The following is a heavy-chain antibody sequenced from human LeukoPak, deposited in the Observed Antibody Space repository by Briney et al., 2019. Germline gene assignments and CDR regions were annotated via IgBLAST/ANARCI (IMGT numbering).Heavy chain of an antibody. J-gene: IGHJ4*02. D-gene: IGHD3-10*01. Sequence: GGSLRLSCAASGFTFSSYGMHWVRQAPGKGLEWVAVISYDGSNKYYADSVKGRFTISRDNAKNSLYLQMNSLRAEDTAVYYCARGPMVRGVIRGYFDYWGQGTLVTVSS. CDR2: ISYDGSNK. V-gene: IGHV3-30*03. CDR3: ARGPMVRGVIRGYFDY. CDR1: GFTFSSYG.